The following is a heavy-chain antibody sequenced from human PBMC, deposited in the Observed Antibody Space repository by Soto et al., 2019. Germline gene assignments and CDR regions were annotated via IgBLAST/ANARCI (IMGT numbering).Heavy chain of an antibody. CDR3: ARYAQVSFDY. V-gene: IGHV3-7*01. CDR1: GFSFTSHW. Sequence: GCLRLSCAVSGFSFTSHWMRWVRQAPGKGLEWVANIKQDGSEKYYVDSVKGRFTISRDNAKNSLYLQMNSLRAEDTAVYYCARYAQVSFDYWGQGTLVTV. CDR2: IKQDGSEK. J-gene: IGHJ4*02.